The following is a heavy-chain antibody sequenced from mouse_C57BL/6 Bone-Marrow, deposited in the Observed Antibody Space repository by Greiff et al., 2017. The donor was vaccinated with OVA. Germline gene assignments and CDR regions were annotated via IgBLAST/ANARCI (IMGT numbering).Heavy chain of an antibody. CDR3: ARDAILGYFDV. CDR2: SRNKANDYTT. V-gene: IGHV7-1*01. D-gene: IGHD1-1*01. CDR1: GFTFSDFY. J-gene: IGHJ1*03. Sequence: EVQLVESGGGLVQSGRSLRLSCATSGFTFSDFYMELVRQAPGKGLEWIAASRNKANDYTTEYSASVKGRFIVSRDTSQSILYLQMNALRAEDTAIYYCARDAILGYFDVWGTGTTVTVSS.